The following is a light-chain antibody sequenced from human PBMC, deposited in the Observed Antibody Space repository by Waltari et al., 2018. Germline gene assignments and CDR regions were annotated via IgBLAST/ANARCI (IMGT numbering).Light chain of an antibody. CDR2: DAS. Sequence: EIVMTQSPAALYVSPGERATLSCRASQSVTSNLAWYQKKRGHSPRLLIYDASIRATGIPARFSGRGSGTEFTLTISSLQSEDFAVYYCQQYNNLQTFGQGTKLELK. CDR1: QSVTSN. CDR3: QQYNNLQT. V-gene: IGKV3D-15*01. J-gene: IGKJ2*01.